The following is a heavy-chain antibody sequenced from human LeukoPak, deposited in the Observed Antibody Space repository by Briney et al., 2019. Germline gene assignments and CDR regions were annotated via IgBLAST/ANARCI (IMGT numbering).Heavy chain of an antibody. D-gene: IGHD3-3*01. Sequence: PSQTLSLTCTVSGGSISSGDYYWRWLRQPPGTGLKWIGYIYYSGSTYYNPSPKSRVTISVDTSKNQFSLKLSSVTAADTAVYYCARDSPIWSGYTTAKNYYYYGMDVWGQGTTVTVSS. CDR1: GGSISSGDYY. CDR3: ARDSPIWSGYTTAKNYYYYGMDV. CDR2: IYYSGST. V-gene: IGHV4-30-4*01. J-gene: IGHJ6*02.